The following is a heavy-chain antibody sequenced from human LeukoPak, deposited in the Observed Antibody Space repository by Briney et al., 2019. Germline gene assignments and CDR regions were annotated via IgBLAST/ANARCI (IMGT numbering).Heavy chain of an antibody. V-gene: IGHV3-23*01. CDR3: VRSLDY. CDR1: GFPFSSYA. J-gene: IGHJ4*02. Sequence: SEGSLRLSCAASGFPFSSYAMNWDRQAPGKGLEWVSVIAGSDGFTQYADSVKGRFTISRDNSKNTVYLQMNRLRVEDAALYYCVRSLDYWGQGTLVTVSS. CDR2: IAGSDGFT.